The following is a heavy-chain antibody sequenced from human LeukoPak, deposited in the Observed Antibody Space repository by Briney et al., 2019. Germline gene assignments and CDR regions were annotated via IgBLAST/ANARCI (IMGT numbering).Heavy chain of an antibody. J-gene: IGHJ6*02. CDR3: ARRNAMDV. CDR1: GFTFSTYW. V-gene: IGHV3-7*03. Sequence: GGSLRLSCVASGFTFSTYWMSWVRQTPGKRLEWVANIKPDGSEKYYVDSVKGRFTISRDDAKSSLYLQTNSLRAEDTAVYYCARRNAMDVWGQGTTVIVFS. CDR2: IKPDGSEK.